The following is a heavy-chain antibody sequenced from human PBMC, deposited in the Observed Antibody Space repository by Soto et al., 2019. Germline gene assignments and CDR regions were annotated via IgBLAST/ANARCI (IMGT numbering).Heavy chain of an antibody. Sequence: HPGGSLRLSCAASGFTFSSYAMSWVRQAPGKGLEWVSAISGSGGSTYYAESVKGRFTISRDNSKNTLYLQMNSLRAEDTAVYYCAKAWGSGISDYYYMDVWGKGTTVTVSS. CDR1: GFTFSSYA. D-gene: IGHD3-10*01. J-gene: IGHJ6*03. V-gene: IGHV3-23*01. CDR2: ISGSGGST. CDR3: AKAWGSGISDYYYMDV.